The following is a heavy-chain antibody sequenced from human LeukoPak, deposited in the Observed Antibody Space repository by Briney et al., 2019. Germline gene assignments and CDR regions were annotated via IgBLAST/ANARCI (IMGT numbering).Heavy chain of an antibody. CDR1: GGTFSSYA. J-gene: IGHJ3*02. CDR3: ARGLRGLTGDAFDI. V-gene: IGHV1-69*13. D-gene: IGHD7-27*01. Sequence: SVKVSCKASGGTFSSYAISWVRQAPGQGLEWMGGIIPIFGTANYAQKFQGRVTITADESTSTAYMELCSLRSEDTAVYYCARGLRGLTGDAFDIWGQGTMVTVSS. CDR2: IIPIFGTA.